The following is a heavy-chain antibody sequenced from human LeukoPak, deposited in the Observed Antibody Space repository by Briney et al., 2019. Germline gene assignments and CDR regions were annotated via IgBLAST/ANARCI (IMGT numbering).Heavy chain of an antibody. CDR3: GRDPSVLRYFDWASKGDVFDI. V-gene: IGHV3-21*01. Sequence: KPGGSLRLSCAASGFTFSSYSMKWVRQAPGKGLEWVSSISSSRSYIFYADSVKGRFTLYRDNAKNSLSLQVNSLRAEDMDMYYRGRDPSVLRYFDWASKGDVFDIWGQGTMVTVSS. CDR1: GFTFSSYS. CDR2: ISSSRSYI. J-gene: IGHJ3*02. D-gene: IGHD3-9*01.